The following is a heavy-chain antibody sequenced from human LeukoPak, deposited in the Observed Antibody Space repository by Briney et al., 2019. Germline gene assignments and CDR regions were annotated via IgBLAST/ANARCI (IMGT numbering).Heavy chain of an antibody. Sequence: SETLSPTCTVSGGSISSYYWSWIRQPPGKGLEWIGYIYYSGSTNYNPSLKSRVTISVDTSKNQFSLKLSSVTAADTAVYYCARHVSLDDTLDCWGQGTLVTVSS. CDR2: IYYSGST. D-gene: IGHD3-22*01. J-gene: IGHJ4*02. CDR3: ARHVSLDDTLDC. CDR1: GGSISSYY. V-gene: IGHV4-59*08.